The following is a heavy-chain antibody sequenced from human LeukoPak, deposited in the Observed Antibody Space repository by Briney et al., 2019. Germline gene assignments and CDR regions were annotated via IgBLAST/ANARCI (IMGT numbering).Heavy chain of an antibody. CDR1: GFTFTCCW. CDR3: ARVPGVTRYFDS. CDR2: IKQNGGEK. Sequence: GGSLRLSCAASGFTFTCCWMSWVRHTPGKGLEWVASIKQNGGEKFYADSVKGRFTISRDNAKNSRYLQLNSLRAEDTAVYYCARVPGVTRYFDSWGQGILVTVSS. D-gene: IGHD4-23*01. V-gene: IGHV3-7*01. J-gene: IGHJ4*02.